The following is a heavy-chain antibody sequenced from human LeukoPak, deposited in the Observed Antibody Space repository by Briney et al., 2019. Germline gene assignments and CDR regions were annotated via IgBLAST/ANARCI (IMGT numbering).Heavy chain of an antibody. Sequence: SETLSLICTVSGSISGYYWSWIRQPPGKGLEWIGYIYTSGSTNYNPSLESRVTISVDTSKNQFSLDLSSVTAADTAVYYCARQKCTSTSCLTKNAFDIWGQGTMVTVSS. CDR1: GSISGYY. D-gene: IGHD2-2*01. CDR2: IYTSGST. J-gene: IGHJ3*02. V-gene: IGHV4-4*09. CDR3: ARQKCTSTSCLTKNAFDI.